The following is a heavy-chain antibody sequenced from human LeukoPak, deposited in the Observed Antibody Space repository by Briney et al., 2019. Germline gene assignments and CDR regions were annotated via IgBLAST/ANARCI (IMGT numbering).Heavy chain of an antibody. Sequence: GGSLRLSCAASGFNFSPYWMHWVRQAPGKGPVWVSRINNDGTSTWYAESVKGRFTISRDNARNTVSLQMNSLRAEDTALYYCARDQDGVGTTIDLWGQGTLATVSS. CDR2: INNDGTST. D-gene: IGHD1-26*01. CDR1: GFNFSPYW. J-gene: IGHJ5*02. CDR3: ARDQDGVGTTIDL. V-gene: IGHV3-74*01.